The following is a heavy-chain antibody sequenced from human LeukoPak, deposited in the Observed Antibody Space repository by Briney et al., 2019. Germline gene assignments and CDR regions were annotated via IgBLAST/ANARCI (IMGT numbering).Heavy chain of an antibody. D-gene: IGHD2-21*02. CDR2: ISYDGSNK. CDR1: GFTFSSYG. Sequence: GGSLRLSCAASGFTFSSYGMHWVRQAPGKGLEWVAVISYDGSNKYYADSVKGRFTISRDNSKNTLYLQMNSLRAEDTAVYYCARDLRLLNDYWGQGTLVTVSS. V-gene: IGHV3-30*03. J-gene: IGHJ4*02. CDR3: ARDLRLLNDY.